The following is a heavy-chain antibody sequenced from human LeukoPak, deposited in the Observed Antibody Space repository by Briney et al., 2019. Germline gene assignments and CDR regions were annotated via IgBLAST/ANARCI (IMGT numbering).Heavy chain of an antibody. Sequence: SETLSLTCTVSGGSISGHYWSWIRRPPGKGLEWIGYIYYSGTDKYDHSLQSRVGISLDTSENTFSLKVTSVTAADTAMYYCARLLDNDSSGYPDTFDMWGRGTVVAVSS. V-gene: IGHV4-59*11. J-gene: IGHJ3*02. CDR1: GGSISGHY. D-gene: IGHD6-25*01. CDR3: ARLLDNDSSGYPDTFDM. CDR2: IYYSGTD.